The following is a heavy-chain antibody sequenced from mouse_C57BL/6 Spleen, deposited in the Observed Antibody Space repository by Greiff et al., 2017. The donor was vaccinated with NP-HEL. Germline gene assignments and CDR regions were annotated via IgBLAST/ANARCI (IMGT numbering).Heavy chain of an antibody. D-gene: IGHD1-1*01. CDR2: IHPNSGST. Sequence: VQLQQPGAELVKPGASVKLSCKASGYTFTSYWMHWVKQRPGQGLEWIGMIHPNSGSTNYNEKFKSKATLTVDKSSSTAYMQLSSLTSEDSAVYYCARGRFYGSSYDFDYWGQGTTLTVSS. J-gene: IGHJ2*01. CDR3: ARGRFYGSSYDFDY. V-gene: IGHV1-64*01. CDR1: GYTFTSYW.